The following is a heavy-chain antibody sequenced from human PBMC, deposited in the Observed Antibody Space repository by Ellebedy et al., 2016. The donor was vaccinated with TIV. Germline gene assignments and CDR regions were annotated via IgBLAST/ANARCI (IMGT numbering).Heavy chain of an antibody. D-gene: IGHD3-10*01. CDR3: ARDPGGSGSYKFDY. V-gene: IGHV3-21*01. J-gene: IGHJ4*02. CDR1: GFTFSSYS. Sequence: GESLKISCAASGFTFSSYSMNWVRQAPGKGLEWVSSISSSSSYIYYADSVKGRFTISRDNAKNSLYLQMNSLRAEDTAVYYCARDPGGSGSYKFDYWGQGTLVTVSS. CDR2: ISSSSSYI.